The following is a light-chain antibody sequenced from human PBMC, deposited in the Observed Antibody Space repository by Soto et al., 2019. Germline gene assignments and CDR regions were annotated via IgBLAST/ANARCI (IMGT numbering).Light chain of an antibody. CDR3: QQRSNWPLT. CDR2: EAS. Sequence: EIVLTQSPATLSLSPGERATLSCRASQSVRSYLAWYQQKPGQAPRLLIYEASNRATGIPARFSGSGSGTDFTFTISRLDPEDFAVYYCQQRSNWPLTFGGGTKVEIK. CDR1: QSVRSY. J-gene: IGKJ4*01. V-gene: IGKV3-11*01.